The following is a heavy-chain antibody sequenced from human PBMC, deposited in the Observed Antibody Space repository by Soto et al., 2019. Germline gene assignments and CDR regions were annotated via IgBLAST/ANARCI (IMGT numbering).Heavy chain of an antibody. Sequence: EVQLVESGGGLVQPGGSLKLSCAASGFTFSGSAMHWVRQASGKGLEWVGRIRSKANSYATAYAASVKGRFTISRDDSKITAYLQVNSLKTEDTAVYCCTTLVGAIGDWGQGTLVTVSS. CDR2: IRSKANSYAT. D-gene: IGHD1-26*01. CDR1: GFTFSGSA. V-gene: IGHV3-73*02. J-gene: IGHJ4*02. CDR3: TTLVGAIGD.